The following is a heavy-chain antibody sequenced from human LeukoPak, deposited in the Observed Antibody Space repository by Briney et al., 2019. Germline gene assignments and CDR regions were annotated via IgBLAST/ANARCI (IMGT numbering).Heavy chain of an antibody. V-gene: IGHV3-30*04. CDR3: ARDLVQTYYYDSSGWGYFDL. CDR1: GFTFSSYA. CDR2: ISYDGSNK. D-gene: IGHD3-22*01. J-gene: IGHJ2*01. Sequence: PGGSLRLSCAASGFTFSSYAMHWVRQAPGKGLEWVAVISYDGSNKYYADSVKGRFTISRDNSKNTLYLQVNSLRAEDTAVYYCARDLVQTYYYDSSGWGYFDLWGRGTLVTVSS.